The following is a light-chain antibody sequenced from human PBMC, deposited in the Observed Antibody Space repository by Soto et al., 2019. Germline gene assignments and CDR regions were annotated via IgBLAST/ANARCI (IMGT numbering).Light chain of an antibody. Sequence: QSALTQPASVSGSPGQSITISCTGNSSDVGGYDYVSWYQQHPGKVPKLIIYEVANRPSRVSSRFSGSKSGNTASLTISGLQAEDEADYYCSSYASSNALLFGGGTKLTVL. CDR3: SSYASSNALL. CDR1: SSDVGGYDY. J-gene: IGLJ2*01. V-gene: IGLV2-14*01. CDR2: EVA.